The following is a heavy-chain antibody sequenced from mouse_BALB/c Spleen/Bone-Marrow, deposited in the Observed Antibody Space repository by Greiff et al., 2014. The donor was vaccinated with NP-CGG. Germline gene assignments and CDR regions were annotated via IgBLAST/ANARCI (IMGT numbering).Heavy chain of an antibody. CDR2: IYPGGGYT. V-gene: IGHV1-63*02. CDR1: GYTFTNYW. Sequence: QVQLKESGAELVRPGTSVNISCKASGYTFTNYWLGWVKQRPGHGLEWIGDIYPGGGYTNYNEKFKGKATLTADTSSSTAYMQLSSLTSEDSAAYFCARGNGPYAMDYWGQGTSVTVSS. D-gene: IGHD1-1*02. CDR3: ARGNGPYAMDY. J-gene: IGHJ4*01.